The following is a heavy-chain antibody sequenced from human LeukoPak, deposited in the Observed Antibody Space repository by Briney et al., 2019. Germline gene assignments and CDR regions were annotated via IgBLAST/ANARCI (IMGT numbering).Heavy chain of an antibody. CDR1: GFTFRTFS. J-gene: IGHJ6*03. CDR2: ISTASSYI. V-gene: IGHV3-21*01. CDR3: ARRDYYFYSMDV. Sequence: GGSLRLSCAASGFTFRTFSMNWVRQAPGKGLEWVASISTASSYIEYADSVKGRFTVSRDNAENSLYLQMNSLRADDSAIYYCARRDYYFYSMDVWGKGTTVTVSS.